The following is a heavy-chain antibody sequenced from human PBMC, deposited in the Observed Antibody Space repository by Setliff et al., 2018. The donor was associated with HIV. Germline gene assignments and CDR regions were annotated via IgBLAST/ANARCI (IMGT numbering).Heavy chain of an antibody. J-gene: IGHJ4*02. CDR1: GFTFSSYG. Sequence: GGSLRLSCAASGFTFSSYGMHWVRQAPGKGLEWVAVIWYDGSNKYYADSVKGRFTISRDNSKNTLYLQMNSLRAEDTAVYYCASQSYYYHSSGSLGGYFFDNWGRGALVTVSS. CDR3: ASQSYYYHSSGSLGGYFFDN. CDR2: IWYDGSNK. D-gene: IGHD3-22*01. V-gene: IGHV3-33*01.